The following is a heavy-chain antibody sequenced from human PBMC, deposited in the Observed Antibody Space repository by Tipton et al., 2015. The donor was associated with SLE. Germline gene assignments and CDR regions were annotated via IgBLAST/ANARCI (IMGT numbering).Heavy chain of an antibody. Sequence: TLSLTCTVSGGSISSNYWTWIRQPPGKGLEWIGNIYNSGSTNYNPSLKSRVTISLDTSKTQFSLNLNSVTAADTAVYYCARGGTFRSSYYFDYWGQGTLVTVSS. CDR1: GGSISSNY. D-gene: IGHD3-16*01. CDR2: IYNSGST. V-gene: IGHV4-59*01. CDR3: ARGGTFRSSYYFDY. J-gene: IGHJ4*02.